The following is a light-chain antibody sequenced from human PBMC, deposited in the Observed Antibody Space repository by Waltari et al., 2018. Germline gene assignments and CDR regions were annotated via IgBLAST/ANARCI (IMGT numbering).Light chain of an antibody. CDR3: HQYYSAPLT. V-gene: IGKV4-1*01. J-gene: IGKJ4*01. Sequence: DIVMTQSPDSLAVSLGERAVINCKSSQNLLSGPNKKNYLALYQQKSGQPPTLIVYWASSRVSGVPDRFSASGSGTDFTLTISSLQAEDVAVYYCHQYYSAPLTFGGGTKLEIK. CDR2: WAS. CDR1: QNLLSGPNKKNY.